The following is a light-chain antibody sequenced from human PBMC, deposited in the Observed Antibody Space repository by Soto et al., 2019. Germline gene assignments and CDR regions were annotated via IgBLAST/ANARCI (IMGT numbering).Light chain of an antibody. J-gene: IGLJ2*01. CDR3: SSHTSSNTVV. CDR1: SSDVGGYNY. V-gene: IGLV2-14*01. Sequence: QSALTQPPSASGSPGQSVTISCTGTSSDVGGYNYVFWYQHHPGKAPKLMIYEVNNRPSGVSDRFSGSKSGNTASLTISGLQAEDEADYYCSSHTSSNTVVFGGGTKLTVL. CDR2: EVN.